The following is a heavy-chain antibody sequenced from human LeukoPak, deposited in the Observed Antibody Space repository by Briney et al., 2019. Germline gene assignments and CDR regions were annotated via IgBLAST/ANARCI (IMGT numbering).Heavy chain of an antibody. CDR3: ASLRLGMDV. D-gene: IGHD5-12*01. V-gene: IGHV4-39*01. CDR1: GGSISSSSYY. CDR2: IYYSGST. J-gene: IGHJ6*03. Sequence: SSETLSLTCTVSGGSISSSSYYWGWIRQPPGKGLEWIGSIYYSGSTYYNPSLKSRVTISVDTSKNQFSLKLSSVTAADTAVYYCASLRLGMDVWGKGTTVTISS.